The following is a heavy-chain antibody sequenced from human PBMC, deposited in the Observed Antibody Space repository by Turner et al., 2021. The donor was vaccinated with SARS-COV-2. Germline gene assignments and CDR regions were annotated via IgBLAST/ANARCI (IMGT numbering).Heavy chain of an antibody. CDR2: ISYDVSKK. CDR1: GFTFSSYA. CDR3: ARDLVATTQLFDY. D-gene: IGHD5-12*01. Sequence: QGQLVESGGGVVQPGRSLRLSCAASGFTFSSYAMHWVRQAPGKGLEWVAVISYDVSKKYYADSVKGRITISRDNSKNTLYLQMNSLRAEDTAVYYCARDLVATTQLFDYWGQGTLVTVSS. J-gene: IGHJ4*02. V-gene: IGHV3-30-3*01.